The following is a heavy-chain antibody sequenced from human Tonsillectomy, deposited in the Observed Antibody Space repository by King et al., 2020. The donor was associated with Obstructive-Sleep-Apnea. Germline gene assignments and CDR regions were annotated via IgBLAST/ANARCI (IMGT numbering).Heavy chain of an antibody. D-gene: IGHD6-19*01. Sequence: QLVQSGAEVKKPGASVKVSCKTSGYTFIDHYIHWVRQAPGQGLEWMGWINPDSGDTIYALKFRGRVTMTRDTSISTAYMELSRLRSDDTAVFYCTRDVWIPVPAAGAFDPWGQGTLVTVSA. J-gene: IGHJ5*02. V-gene: IGHV1-2*02. CDR3: TRDVWIPVPAAGAFDP. CDR1: GYTFIDHY. CDR2: INPDSGDT.